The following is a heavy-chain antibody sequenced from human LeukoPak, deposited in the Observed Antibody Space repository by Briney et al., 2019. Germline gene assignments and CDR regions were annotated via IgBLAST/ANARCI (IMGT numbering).Heavy chain of an antibody. V-gene: IGHV4-34*01. CDR3: ARGFRAFDI. CDR2: INHSGST. Sequence: SETLSLTCAVYGGSFSGYYWSWIRQPPGKGLEWIGEINHSGSTNYNPSLKSRVTISVDTSKNQFSPKLSSVTAADTAVYYCARGFRAFDIWGQGTMVTVSS. CDR1: GGSFSGYY. J-gene: IGHJ3*02.